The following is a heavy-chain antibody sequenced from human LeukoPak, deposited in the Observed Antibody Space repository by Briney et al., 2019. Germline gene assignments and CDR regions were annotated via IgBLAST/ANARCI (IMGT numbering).Heavy chain of an antibody. CDR2: INHSGST. D-gene: IGHD3-10*01. V-gene: IGHV4-34*01. CDR1: GGSFSGYY. Sequence: SETLSLTCAVYGGSFSGYYWSWIRQPPGNGLEWIGEINHSGSTNYNPSLKSRVTISVDTSKNQFSLKLSSVTAADTAVYYCATLPYYYGSGSLYWGQGNLVTVSS. J-gene: IGHJ4*02. CDR3: ATLPYYYGSGSLY.